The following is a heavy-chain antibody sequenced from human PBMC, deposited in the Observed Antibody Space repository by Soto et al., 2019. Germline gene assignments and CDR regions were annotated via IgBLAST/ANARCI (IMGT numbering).Heavy chain of an antibody. CDR3: AKGPRIAVAGLGDS. CDR1: GFTFSNYG. V-gene: IGHV3-30*18. J-gene: IGHJ5*01. Sequence: QVQLVESGGGVVQPGRSLRLSCAASGFTFSNYGMHWVRQAPGKGLEWVAGISYDGSHKYYADSVKGRFTISRDNSKKILSLQRNSLRGDDTAVYDCAKGPRIAVAGLGDSWGQGTLVSVAS. CDR2: ISYDGSHK. D-gene: IGHD6-19*01.